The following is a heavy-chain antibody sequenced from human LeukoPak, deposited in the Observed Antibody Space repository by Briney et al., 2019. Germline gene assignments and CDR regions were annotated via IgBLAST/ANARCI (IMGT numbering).Heavy chain of an antibody. J-gene: IGHJ4*02. V-gene: IGHV4-59*01. Sequence: PSETLSLTCTVSGGSISSYYWSWIRQPPGKGLEWIGYIYYSGSTNYNPSLKSRVTISVDTSKNQFSLKLSSVTAADTTVYYCARQPVGAARYFDYWGQGTLVTVSS. CDR3: ARQPVGAARYFDY. CDR1: GGSISSYY. CDR2: IYYSGST. D-gene: IGHD1-26*01.